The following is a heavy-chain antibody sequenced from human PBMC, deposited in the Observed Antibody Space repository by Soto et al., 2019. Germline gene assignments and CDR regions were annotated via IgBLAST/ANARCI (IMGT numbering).Heavy chain of an antibody. CDR2: IWYDGSNK. Sequence: PGGSLRLSCAASGFTFSSYGMHWVRQAPGKGLEWVAVIWYDGSNKYYADSVKGRFTISRDNSKNTLYLQMNSLRAEDTAVYYCARVMKLREDRDYYYGMDVWGQGATVTVYS. J-gene: IGHJ6*02. CDR1: GFTFSSYG. D-gene: IGHD4-17*01. CDR3: ARVMKLREDRDYYYGMDV. V-gene: IGHV3-33*01.